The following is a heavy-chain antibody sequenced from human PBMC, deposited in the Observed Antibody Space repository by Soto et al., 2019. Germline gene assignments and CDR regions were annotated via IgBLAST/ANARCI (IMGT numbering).Heavy chain of an antibody. Sequence: SETLSLTCTVSGVSISSYYWGWIRQPPGKGLEWIGYIYYSGSTNYNPSLKSRVTISVDTSKNQFSLKLSSVTAADTAVYYCAAAGDYYYYYMDVWGKGTTVTV. CDR1: GVSISSYY. D-gene: IGHD6-13*01. V-gene: IGHV4-59*08. CDR2: IYYSGST. J-gene: IGHJ6*03. CDR3: AAAGDYYYYYMDV.